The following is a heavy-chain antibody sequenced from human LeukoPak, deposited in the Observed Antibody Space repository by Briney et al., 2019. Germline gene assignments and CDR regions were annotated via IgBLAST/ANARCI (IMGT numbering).Heavy chain of an antibody. Sequence: GASVKVSCKASGYTFTSYGISWVRQAPGQGLEWMGWISAYNGNTNYAQKFQGRVTITRDTSASTAYMELSSLRSEDTAVYYCARDKLDYGSGSYLHFDYWGQGTLVTVSS. D-gene: IGHD3-10*01. CDR2: ISAYNGNT. V-gene: IGHV1-18*01. CDR3: ARDKLDYGSGSYLHFDY. CDR1: GYTFTSYG. J-gene: IGHJ4*02.